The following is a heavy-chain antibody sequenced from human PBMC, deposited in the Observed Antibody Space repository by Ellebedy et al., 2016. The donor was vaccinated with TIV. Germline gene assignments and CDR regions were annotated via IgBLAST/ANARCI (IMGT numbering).Heavy chain of an antibody. CDR2: IYYSGST. CDR3: ARRNRITMVRGVPYDAFDI. D-gene: IGHD3-10*01. J-gene: IGHJ3*02. CDR1: GGSINSGGYY. V-gene: IGHV4-61*08. Sequence: MPSETLSLTCTVSGGSINSGGYYWSWIRQHPGKGLEWIGSIYYSGSTNYNPSLKSRVTISIDTSKNKFSLKLSSVTSADTAVYYCARRNRITMVRGVPYDAFDIWGQGTMITVSS.